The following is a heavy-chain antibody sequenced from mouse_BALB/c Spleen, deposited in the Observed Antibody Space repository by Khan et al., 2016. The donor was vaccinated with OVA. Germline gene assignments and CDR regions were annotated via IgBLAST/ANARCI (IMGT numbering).Heavy chain of an antibody. V-gene: IGHV5-17*02. Sequence: EVKLVESGGGLVQPGGSRKLSCAASGFTFSSFGIHWVRQAPKKGLEWVAYISSGSSTIYYGDTVKGRFTISRDIPKNTLFLQMTSLRSEDTAMYYCARSGGNFHWYFDVWGAGTSVTVSS. J-gene: IGHJ1*01. CDR1: GFTFSSFG. CDR2: ISSGSSTI. CDR3: ARSGGNFHWYFDV. D-gene: IGHD2-1*01.